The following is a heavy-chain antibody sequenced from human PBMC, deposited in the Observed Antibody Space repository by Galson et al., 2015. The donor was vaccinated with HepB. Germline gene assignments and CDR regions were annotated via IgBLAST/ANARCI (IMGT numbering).Heavy chain of an antibody. V-gene: IGHV3-7*01. J-gene: IGHJ3*02. CDR1: GFTLSSHW. D-gene: IGHD3/OR15-3a*01. CDR2: IKHDGIEK. CDR3: AREGLREAFDS. Sequence: SLRLSCAASGFTLSSHWMAWVRQAPGKGLEWVANIKHDGIEKYYVDSVKGRFTISRDNAKNSLFLQMNSLRAEDTAIYYCAREGLREAFDSWGQGKMVT.